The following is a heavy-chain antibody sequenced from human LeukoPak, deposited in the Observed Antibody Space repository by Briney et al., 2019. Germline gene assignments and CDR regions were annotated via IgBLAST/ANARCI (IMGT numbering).Heavy chain of an antibody. V-gene: IGHV3-13*01. Sequence: GGSLRLSCAASGFTFSTYDMHWVRHGTGRGLEWVSAIGTAGDTFYPDSVKGRFTISRENAKNSLYLQMNSLRAGDTAVYYCARGGYNSGWFAFDVWGQGTVVIVSS. CDR1: GFTFSTYD. J-gene: IGHJ3*01. D-gene: IGHD6-19*01. CDR2: IGTAGDT. CDR3: ARGGYNSGWFAFDV.